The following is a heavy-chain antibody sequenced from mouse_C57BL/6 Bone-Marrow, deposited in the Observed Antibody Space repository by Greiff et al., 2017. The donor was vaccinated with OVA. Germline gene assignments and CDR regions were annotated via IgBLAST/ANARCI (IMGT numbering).Heavy chain of an antibody. D-gene: IGHD2-10*02. Sequence: VQLQESGPELVKPGASVKISCKASGYAFSSSWMNWVKQRPGKGLEWIGRIYPGDGDTNYNGKFKGKATLTADKSSSTAYMQLSSLTSEDSAVYFCASYEGWFAYWGQGTLVTVSA. CDR2: IYPGDGDT. CDR3: ASYEGWFAY. CDR1: GYAFSSSW. V-gene: IGHV1-82*01. J-gene: IGHJ3*01.